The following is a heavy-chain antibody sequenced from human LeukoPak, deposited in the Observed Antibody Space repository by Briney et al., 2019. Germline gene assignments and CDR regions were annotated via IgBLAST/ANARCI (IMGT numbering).Heavy chain of an antibody. Sequence: SETLSLTCSVSGGSTKIENYYWAWIRQSPGKGLEWIGGMHYTGNGKTTPSLRDRVTLSVDTSKDEISLKLRSVTAADTAVYFCARGLYCVGDSGYIGNYFDYWGQGTLVTVSS. J-gene: IGHJ4*02. CDR1: GGSTKIENYY. V-gene: IGHV4-39*01. CDR3: ARGLYCVGDSGYIGNYFDY. D-gene: IGHD2-15*01. CDR2: MHYTGNG.